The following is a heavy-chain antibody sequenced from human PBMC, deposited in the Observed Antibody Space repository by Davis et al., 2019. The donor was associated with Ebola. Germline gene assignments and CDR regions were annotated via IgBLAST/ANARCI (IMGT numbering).Heavy chain of an antibody. D-gene: IGHD3-22*01. J-gene: IGHJ6*02. CDR2: INHSGST. Sequence: SETLSLTCTVSGGSISSYYWSWIRQPPGKGLEWIGEINHSGSTNYNPSLKSRVTISVDTSKNQFSLKLSSVTAADTAVYYCARGRSGYYYYGMDVWGQGTTVTVSS. CDR3: ARGRSGYYYYGMDV. V-gene: IGHV4-34*01. CDR1: GGSISSYY.